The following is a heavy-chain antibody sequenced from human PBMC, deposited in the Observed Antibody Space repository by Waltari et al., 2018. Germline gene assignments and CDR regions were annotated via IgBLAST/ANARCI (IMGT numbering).Heavy chain of an antibody. CDR2: TSGRGDDS. J-gene: IGHJ6*02. Sequence: EVQLLESGGGLIQPGGSLILSGVASGFIFGPYVMGWVRQAPGKGLEWVSTTSGRGDDSYYADSVKGRFTISRDNSKNTLYLQMNSLRSDDTALYYCARDRFCAGDCYGMDVWGQGTTVTVSS. CDR1: GFIFGPYV. D-gene: IGHD2-21*01. V-gene: IGHV3-23*01. CDR3: ARDRFCAGDCYGMDV.